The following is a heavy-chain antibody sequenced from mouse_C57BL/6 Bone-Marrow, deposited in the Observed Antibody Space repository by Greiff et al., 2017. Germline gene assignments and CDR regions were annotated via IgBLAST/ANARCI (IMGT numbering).Heavy chain of an antibody. CDR2: IDPENGDT. CDR3: AASLLWLRRGPLFAY. J-gene: IGHJ3*01. CDR1: GFNITDDY. D-gene: IGHD2-2*01. Sequence: EVQLEESGAELVRPGASVKLSCTASGFNITDDYMHWVKQRPEQGLEWIGWIDPENGDTEYASKFQGKATITADTSSNTAYLQLSSLTSEDTAVYYCAASLLWLRRGPLFAYWGQGTLVTVSA. V-gene: IGHV14-4*01.